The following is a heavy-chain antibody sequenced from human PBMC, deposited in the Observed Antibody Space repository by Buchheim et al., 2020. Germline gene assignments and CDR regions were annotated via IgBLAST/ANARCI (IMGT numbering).Heavy chain of an antibody. CDR1: GGSISSSNW. Sequence: QVQLQESGPGLVKPSGTLSLTCAVSGGSISSSNWWSWVRQPPGKGLEWTGEIYHSGSTNYNPSLKSRVTISVDKSKNQFSLKLCSATAADTAVYYCARDRGSGYDGRGYYYYGMDVWGKGTTVTVSS. CDR3: ARDRGSGYDGRGYYYYGMDV. D-gene: IGHD5-12*01. J-gene: IGHJ6*04. V-gene: IGHV4-4*02. CDR2: IYHSGST.